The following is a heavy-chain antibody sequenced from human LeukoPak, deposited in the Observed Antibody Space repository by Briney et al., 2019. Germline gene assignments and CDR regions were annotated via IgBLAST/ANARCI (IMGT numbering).Heavy chain of an antibody. CDR2: MYYSGST. CDR3: ARHGFGESPSYYYYGLDV. J-gene: IGHJ6*02. Sequence: PSETLSLTCIVSGGSISSNSYYWGWIRQPPGKGLEWIVSMYYSGSTYYNPSLKSRVTISVDTSKTQISLKLSSVTAADTAIYYCARHGFGESPSYYYYGLDVWGQGTTVTASS. D-gene: IGHD3-10*01. V-gene: IGHV4-39*01. CDR1: GGSISSNSYY.